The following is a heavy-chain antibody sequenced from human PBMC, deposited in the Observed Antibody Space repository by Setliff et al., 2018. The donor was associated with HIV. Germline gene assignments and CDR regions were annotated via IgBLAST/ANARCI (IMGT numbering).Heavy chain of an antibody. V-gene: IGHV1-2*06. J-gene: IGHJ5*02. Sequence: ASVKVSCKASGYTFTDFYIHWVRQAPGQGLEWLGRIDPKSGVANYLKKFQGRVIMTRDTSTNTAYMELIRPRFDDTAVYFCARAHFLVAMTRNWFDPWGQGTLVTAPQ. CDR3: ARAHFLVAMTRNWFDP. D-gene: IGHD5-12*01. CDR1: GYTFTDFY. CDR2: IDPKSGVA.